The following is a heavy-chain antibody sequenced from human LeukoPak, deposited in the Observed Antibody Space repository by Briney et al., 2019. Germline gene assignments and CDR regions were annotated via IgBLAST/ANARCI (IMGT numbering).Heavy chain of an antibody. CDR3: ARVLPQNYFDSSGYYWVPDY. V-gene: IGHV3-64*01. D-gene: IGHD3-22*01. CDR2: ISSNGGST. CDR1: GFTFSRNN. J-gene: IGHJ4*02. Sequence: GGSLRLSCAASGFTFSRNNMNWVRQAPGKGLEYVSAISSNGGSTYYANSVKGRFTISRDNSKNTLYLQMGSLRAEDMAVYYCARVLPQNYFDSSGYYWVPDYWGQGTLVTVSS.